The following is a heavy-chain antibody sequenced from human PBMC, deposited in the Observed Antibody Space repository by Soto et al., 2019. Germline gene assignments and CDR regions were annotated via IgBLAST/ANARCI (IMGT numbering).Heavy chain of an antibody. Sequence: PSETLSLTFTVSGGPIINGDSYLNWIRQHPEKGLEWMGYINYRGTTNYNPALKSRILISIDTSKNQFSLRLTSVTAADTAVYYCARDAPGAAPYWGQGTLVTVSS. CDR1: GGPIINGDSY. CDR2: INYRGTT. J-gene: IGHJ4*02. D-gene: IGHD6-13*01. V-gene: IGHV4-31*03. CDR3: ARDAPGAAPY.